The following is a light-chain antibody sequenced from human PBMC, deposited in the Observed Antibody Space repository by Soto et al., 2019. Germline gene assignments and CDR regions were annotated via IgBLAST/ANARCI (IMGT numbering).Light chain of an antibody. J-gene: IGLJ2*01. Sequence: QSALTQPASVSGSPGQSITISCTGTNSDVGGYNYVSWYQQHPGKAPKLLIYDVSNRPSGVSNRFSASKSGNTASLTISGLQAEDEADYYCTSRTSSSTRVVFGGGTKLTVL. CDR1: NSDVGGYNY. CDR3: TSRTSSSTRVV. CDR2: DVS. V-gene: IGLV2-14*01.